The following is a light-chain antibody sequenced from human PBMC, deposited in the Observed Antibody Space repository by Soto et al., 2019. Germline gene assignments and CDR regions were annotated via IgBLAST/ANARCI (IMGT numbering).Light chain of an antibody. CDR2: GAS. CDR1: QSVSSSY. V-gene: IGKV3-20*01. J-gene: IGKJ5*01. CDR3: QQYNNWPIT. Sequence: EIVLTQSPGTLSLSPGERATLSCRASQSVSSSYLAWYQQKPGQAPRLLIYGASSRATGIPDRFSGSGSGTDSTLTISRREPEDFAVYYCQQYNNWPITFGQGTRLEIK.